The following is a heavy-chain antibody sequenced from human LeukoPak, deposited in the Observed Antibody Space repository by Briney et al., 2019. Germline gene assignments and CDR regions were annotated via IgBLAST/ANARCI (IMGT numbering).Heavy chain of an antibody. J-gene: IGHJ3*02. CDR3: ARASRYYDILTGHPTGDAFDI. CDR2: IRYDGSNK. Sequence: PGGSLRLSCAASGFTFSSYGMYWVRQAPGKGLEWVAFIRYDGSNKYYADSVKGRFTVSRDNSKNTLYLQMKSLRAEDTAVYYCARASRYYDILTGHPTGDAFDIWGQGTMVTVSS. D-gene: IGHD3-9*01. CDR1: GFTFSSYG. V-gene: IGHV3-30*02.